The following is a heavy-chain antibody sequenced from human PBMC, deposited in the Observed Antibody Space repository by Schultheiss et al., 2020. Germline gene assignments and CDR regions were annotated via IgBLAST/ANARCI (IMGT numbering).Heavy chain of an antibody. CDR1: GVSISSYY. CDR3: ARATGTTFYFYYYYYMDV. D-gene: IGHD1-1*01. Sequence: SETLSLTCTVSGVSISSYYWSWIRQPPGKGLEWIGYIYYSGSTNYNPSLKSRVTISVDTSKNQFSLKLSSVTAADTAVYYCARATGTTFYFYYYYYMDVWGKGTTVTVSS. J-gene: IGHJ6*03. V-gene: IGHV4-59*01. CDR2: IYYSGST.